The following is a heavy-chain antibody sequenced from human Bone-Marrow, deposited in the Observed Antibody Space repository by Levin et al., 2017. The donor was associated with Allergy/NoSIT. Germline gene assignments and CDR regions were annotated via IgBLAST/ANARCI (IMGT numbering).Heavy chain of an antibody. CDR2: ISSSGTTI. Sequence: GESLKISGVASGFTFSDYYKNWIRQAPGKGLEWVAYISSSGTTIHYADSVKGRFTISRDNAKKSLFLQMNSLRAEDTATYYCARSTSPIFGVTNLALHFYFDSWGQGTLVTVSS. V-gene: IGHV3-11*01. CDR3: ARSTSPIFGVTNLALHFYFDS. CDR1: GFTFSDYY. D-gene: IGHD3-3*01. J-gene: IGHJ4*02.